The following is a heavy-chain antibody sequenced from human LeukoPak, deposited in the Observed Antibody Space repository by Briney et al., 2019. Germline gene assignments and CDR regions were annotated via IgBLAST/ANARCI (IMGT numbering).Heavy chain of an antibody. J-gene: IGHJ4*02. Sequence: PSETLSLTCVASGASVSTSHWNWIRQLPGKGLEWIGCLSYTGKTDYNPSLASRVTISLGTSKNQVSLKLRSVTAADTAVYYCSEGYFEPFDHWGQGTLVTVSS. V-gene: IGHV4-59*02. CDR3: SEGYFEPFDH. D-gene: IGHD2/OR15-2a*01. CDR1: GASVSTSH. CDR2: LSYTGKT.